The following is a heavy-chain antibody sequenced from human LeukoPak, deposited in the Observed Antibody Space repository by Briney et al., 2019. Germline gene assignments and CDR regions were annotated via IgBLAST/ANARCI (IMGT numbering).Heavy chain of an antibody. Sequence: SETLSLTCTVSGFSITSYYWSWIRQPPGKGLEWSGLIHYSGSTTYNPSLKSRVTMSVDTSTNQFSLQLRSVTAADTALYYCARDIREVGATHYFDYWGLGTLVTVTS. CDR1: GFSITSYY. J-gene: IGHJ4*02. V-gene: IGHV4-59*01. CDR2: IHYSGST. CDR3: ARDIREVGATHYFDY. D-gene: IGHD1-26*01.